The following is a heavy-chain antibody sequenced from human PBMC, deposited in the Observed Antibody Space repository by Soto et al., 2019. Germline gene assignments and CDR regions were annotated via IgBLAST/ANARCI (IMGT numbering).Heavy chain of an antibody. J-gene: IGHJ1*01. Sequence: ASVKVSCKASGYTFTSYGISWVRQAPGQGLEWMGWISAYNGNTNYAQKLQGRVTMTTDTSTSTAYMELRSLRSDDTAVYYCARDRASRVPAAMILSGPEYFQHWGQGTLVTVSS. CDR1: GYTFTSYG. D-gene: IGHD2-2*01. CDR3: ARDRASRVPAAMILSGPEYFQH. CDR2: ISAYNGNT. V-gene: IGHV1-18*01.